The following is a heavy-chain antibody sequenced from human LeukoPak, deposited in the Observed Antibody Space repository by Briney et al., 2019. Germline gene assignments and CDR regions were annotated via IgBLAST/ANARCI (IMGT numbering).Heavy chain of an antibody. CDR2: ISSSSSYI. CDR1: GFTFSDYY. Sequence: PGGSLRLSCAASGFTFSDYYMSWIRQAPGKGLEWVSSISSSSSYIYYADSVKGRFTISRDNAKNSLYLQMNTLRVEDTAVYFCARDLVWFGEPKGYYNYIDVWGRGTSVTVSS. CDR3: ARDLVWFGEPKGYYNYIDV. D-gene: IGHD3-10*01. J-gene: IGHJ6*03. V-gene: IGHV3-11*06.